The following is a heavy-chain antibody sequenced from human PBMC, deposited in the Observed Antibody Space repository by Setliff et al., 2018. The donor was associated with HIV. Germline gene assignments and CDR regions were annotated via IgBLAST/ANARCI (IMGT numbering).Heavy chain of an antibody. Sequence: GASVKVSCAASGFTFNYHAMTRVRQAPGKGLEWVSGISGSGDSTFYAHSVKGRFTISRDNSRDTLYLEMNNLRAEDTALYYCAKDYTPTFWEYNWFDVWGQGTQVTVSS. J-gene: IGHJ5*02. CDR3: AKDYTPTFWEYNWFDV. V-gene: IGHV3-23*01. CDR1: GFTFNYHA. CDR2: ISGSGDST. D-gene: IGHD3-16*01.